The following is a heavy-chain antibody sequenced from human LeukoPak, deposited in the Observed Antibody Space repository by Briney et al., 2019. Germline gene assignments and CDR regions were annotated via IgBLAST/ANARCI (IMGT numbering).Heavy chain of an antibody. CDR2: IWFDGSNK. V-gene: IGHV3-33*01. J-gene: IGHJ4*02. CDR1: GFTFSTYG. Sequence: GGSLRLSCAASGFTFSTYGMRWVRQAPGKGLEWVALIWFDGSNKYYADSVKGRFTISRDNSNNTLYLQMNSLRAEDTAVYYCARGGSGSGWAPQYDYWGQGTLVTVSS. D-gene: IGHD3-10*01. CDR3: ARGGSGSGWAPQYDY.